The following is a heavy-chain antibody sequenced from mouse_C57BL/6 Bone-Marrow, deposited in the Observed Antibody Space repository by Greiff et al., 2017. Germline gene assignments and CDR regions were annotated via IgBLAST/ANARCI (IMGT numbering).Heavy chain of an antibody. CDR2: IYPGDGDT. Sequence: VMLVESGPELVKPGASVKISCKASGYAFSSSWMNWVKQRPGKGLEWIGRIYPGDGDTNYNGKFKGKATLTADKSSSTAYMQLSSLTSEDSAVYFCARRDDLYSYGPNWYSDVWGTGTTVTVSS. D-gene: IGHD1-1*01. CDR3: ARRDDLYSYGPNWYSDV. CDR1: GYAFSSSW. V-gene: IGHV1-82*01. J-gene: IGHJ1*03.